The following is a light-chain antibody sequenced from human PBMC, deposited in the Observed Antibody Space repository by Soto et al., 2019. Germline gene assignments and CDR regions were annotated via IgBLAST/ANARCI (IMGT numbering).Light chain of an antibody. Sequence: EIVLTQSPGTLSLSPGERATLSCKASQSVSSSYLAWYQQKPGQAPRVLIYGATIRATGIPDRFSGSGSGTAFTLTISRLEPADSATYYCQQYDDSHYTFGQGTKLEIK. CDR2: GAT. V-gene: IGKV3-20*01. CDR1: QSVSSSY. J-gene: IGKJ2*01. CDR3: QQYDDSHYT.